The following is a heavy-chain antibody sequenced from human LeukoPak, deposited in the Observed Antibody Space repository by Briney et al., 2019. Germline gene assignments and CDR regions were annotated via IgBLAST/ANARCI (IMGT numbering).Heavy chain of an antibody. CDR3: ARDQGIYYYTDV. J-gene: IGHJ6*03. CDR2: INPSGGST. Sequence: GASVKVSCKASGYTFTSYYMHWVRQAPGQGLEWMGIINPSGGSTSYAQKFQGRVTMTRDMSTSTVYMELSSLRSEDTAVYYCARDQGIYYYTDVWGKGTTVTVSS. V-gene: IGHV1-46*01. CDR1: GYTFTSYY.